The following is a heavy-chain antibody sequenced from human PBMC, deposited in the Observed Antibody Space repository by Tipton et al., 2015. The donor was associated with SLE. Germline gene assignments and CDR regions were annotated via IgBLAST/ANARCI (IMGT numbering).Heavy chain of an antibody. CDR3: ARDAYGMDV. J-gene: IGHJ6*02. V-gene: IGHV4-59*04. Sequence: TLSLTCIVSGVSISSHYWSWIRQPPGKGLEWIGSINYSGTTYYNPSLQSRVTMSVDMSKNQFSLKLSSVTAADTAVYYCARDAYGMDVWGQGTTVTVSS. D-gene: IGHD5-24*01. CDR1: GVSISSHY. CDR2: INYSGTT.